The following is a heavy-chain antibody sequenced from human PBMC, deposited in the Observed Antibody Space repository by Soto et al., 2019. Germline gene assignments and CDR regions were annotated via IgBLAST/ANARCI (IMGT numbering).Heavy chain of an antibody. Sequence: GGSLRLSCSASGFTFSSYWMSWVRQAPGKGLEWVANIKQDGSEKYYVDSVKGRFTISRDNAKNSLYLRLNSLRAEDTAVYYCARETSAAGPEYFWGQGTLVTVSS. CDR3: ARETSAAGPEYF. V-gene: IGHV3-7*03. J-gene: IGHJ4*02. D-gene: IGHD6-13*01. CDR2: IKQDGSEK. CDR1: GFTFSSYW.